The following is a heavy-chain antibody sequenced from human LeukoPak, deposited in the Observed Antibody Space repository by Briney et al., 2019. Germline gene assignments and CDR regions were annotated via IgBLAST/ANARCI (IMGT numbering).Heavy chain of an antibody. D-gene: IGHD3-10*01. CDR1: GFTFSGSA. CDR2: IRSKANSYAT. J-gene: IGHJ3*02. V-gene: IGHV3-73*01. CDR3: TTNFPYLWFGESGDDAFDI. Sequence: GGSLRLSCAASGFTFSGSAMHWVRQASGKGLEWAGRIRSKANSYATAYAASVKGRFTISRDDSKNTAYLQMNSLKTEDTAVYYCTTNFPYLWFGESGDDAFDIWGQGTMVTVSS.